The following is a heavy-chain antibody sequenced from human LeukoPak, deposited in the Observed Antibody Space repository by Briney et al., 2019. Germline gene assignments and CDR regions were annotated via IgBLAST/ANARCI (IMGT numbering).Heavy chain of an antibody. Sequence: GGSLRLSCAASGFTFSSYAMHWARQAPGKGLEWVAVISYDGSNKYYADSVKGRFTISRDNSKNTLYLQMNSLRADDTAVYYCARSQWLIDASIDYWGQGTLVTVSS. CDR1: GFTFSSYA. CDR2: ISYDGSNK. J-gene: IGHJ4*02. D-gene: IGHD6-19*01. V-gene: IGHV3-30-3*01. CDR3: ARSQWLIDASIDY.